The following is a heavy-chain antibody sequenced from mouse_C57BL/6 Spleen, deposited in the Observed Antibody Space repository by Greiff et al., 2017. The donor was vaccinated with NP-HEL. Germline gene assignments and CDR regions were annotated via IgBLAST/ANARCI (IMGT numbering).Heavy chain of an antibody. J-gene: IGHJ3*01. D-gene: IGHD1-1*01. CDR3: ARSTTVVRGFAY. Sequence: VQLQQSGAELMKPGASVKLSCKATGYTFTGYWIEWVKQRPGHGLEWIGEILPGSGSTNYNEKFKGKATFTGDTSSNTAYMQLGSLTTEDSAMECCARSTTVVRGFAYWGQGTLVTVSA. CDR1: GYTFTGYW. CDR2: ILPGSGST. V-gene: IGHV1-9*01.